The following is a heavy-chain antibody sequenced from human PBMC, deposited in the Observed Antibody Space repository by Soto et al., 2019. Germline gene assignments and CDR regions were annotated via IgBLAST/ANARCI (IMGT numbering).Heavy chain of an antibody. Sequence: PGESLKISCKGSGYNFAGYWIAWVRQMPGKGLELMVIIYPSDSDTRYRPSFQGQVTISADKSISSAYLQWSSLRASGTAMYYCARGGESTRTFDYWGQGTPVTVSS. V-gene: IGHV5-51*01. D-gene: IGHD1-1*01. CDR2: IYPSDSDT. CDR1: GYNFAGYW. J-gene: IGHJ4*02. CDR3: ARGGESTRTFDY.